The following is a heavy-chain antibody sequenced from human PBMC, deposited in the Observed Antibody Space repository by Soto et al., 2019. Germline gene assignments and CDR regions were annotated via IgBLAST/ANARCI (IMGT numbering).Heavy chain of an antibody. Sequence: ASVKVSCKASGYTFTSYGIHWVRQAPGQRLEWMGWINAANGDTKYSPKFQGRVTITRDTSASTAYMELSSLRSEDTAAYYCVRRHVSATGIDWFDPWGQGTLVTVSS. CDR2: INAANGDT. CDR3: VRRHVSATGIDWFDP. D-gene: IGHD6-13*01. CDR1: GYTFTSYG. J-gene: IGHJ5*02. V-gene: IGHV1-3*01.